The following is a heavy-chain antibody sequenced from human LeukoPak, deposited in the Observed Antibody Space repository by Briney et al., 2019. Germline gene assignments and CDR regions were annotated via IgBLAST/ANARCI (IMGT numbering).Heavy chain of an antibody. Sequence: GGSLRLSCAASGFTFSPYFMNWVRQAPGQGLEWVSYISGSSSTIYYADSVKGRFTISRDNAKNSLYLQMNSLRDEDTAVYYCARDPWRGYCSGGSCYSLQNWGQGTLVTVSS. J-gene: IGHJ1*01. CDR2: ISGSSSTI. CDR1: GFTFSPYF. CDR3: ARDPWRGYCSGGSCYSLQN. V-gene: IGHV3-48*02. D-gene: IGHD2-15*01.